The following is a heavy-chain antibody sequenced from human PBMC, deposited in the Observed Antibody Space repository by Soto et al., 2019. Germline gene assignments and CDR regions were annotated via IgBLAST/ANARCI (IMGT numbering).Heavy chain of an antibody. D-gene: IGHD3-22*01. CDR1: GYTFTSYA. CDR2: INAGNGNT. J-gene: IGHJ6*02. Sequence: GASVKVSCKASGYTFTSYAMHWVRQAPGQRLEWMGWINAGNGNTKYSQKFQGRVTITRDTSASTAYMELSSLRSEDTAVYYCALYDSSGYYGYYYYGMDVWGQGTTVTVSS. V-gene: IGHV1-3*01. CDR3: ALYDSSGYYGYYYYGMDV.